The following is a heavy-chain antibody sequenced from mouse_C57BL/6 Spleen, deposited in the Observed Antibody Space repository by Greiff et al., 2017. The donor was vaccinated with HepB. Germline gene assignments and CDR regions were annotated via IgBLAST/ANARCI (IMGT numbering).Heavy chain of an antibody. V-gene: IGHV1-9*01. Sequence: QVQLQQSGAELMKPGASVKLSCKATGYTFAGYWIEWVKQRPGHGLEWIGEILPGSGSTNYNEKFKGKATFTADTSSNTAYMQLSSLTTEDSAIYDCARGGVYDGYYAFAYWGQGTLVTVSA. D-gene: IGHD2-3*01. CDR2: ILPGSGST. CDR3: ARGGVYDGYYAFAY. CDR1: GYTFAGYW. J-gene: IGHJ3*01.